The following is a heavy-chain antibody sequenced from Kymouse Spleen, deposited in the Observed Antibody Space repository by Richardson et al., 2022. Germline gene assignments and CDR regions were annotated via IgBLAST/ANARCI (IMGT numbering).Heavy chain of an antibody. CDR1: GGSISSSSYY. CDR2: IYYSGST. D-gene: IGHD3-10*01. CDR3: ARQVTMVRGVITYYYGMDV. Sequence: QLQLQESGPGLVKPSETLSLTCTVSGGSISSSSYYWGWIRQPPGKGLEWIGSIYYSGSTYYNPSLKSRVTISVDTSKNQFSLKLSSVTAADTAVYYCARQVTMVRGVITYYYGMDVWGQGTTVTVSS. V-gene: IGHV4-39*01. J-gene: IGHJ6*02.